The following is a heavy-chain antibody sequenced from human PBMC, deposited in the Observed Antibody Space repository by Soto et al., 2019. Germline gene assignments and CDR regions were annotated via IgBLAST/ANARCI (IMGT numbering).Heavy chain of an antibody. V-gene: IGHV1-18*01. D-gene: IGHD6-13*01. CDR3: ARDAAAGLNDY. CDR2: ISTYTGNT. J-gene: IGHJ4*02. CDR1: GYTFTSYA. Sequence: ASVKVSCKASGYTFTSYAISWVRQAPGQGLEWMGWISTYTGNTKYAQKFQGRVTMTTDTSTSTAYMEVRSLRSDDTAVYYCARDAAAGLNDYWGQGTLVTVSS.